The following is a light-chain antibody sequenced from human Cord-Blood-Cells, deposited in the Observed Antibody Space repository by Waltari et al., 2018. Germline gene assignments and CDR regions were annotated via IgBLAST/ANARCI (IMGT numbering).Light chain of an antibody. Sequence: ETTLTQSPAFKSATPGDKVNISYKARQDFDDDMNWSQQKPVEAAIFMIQEATTLVPGISPRFSGSGYGTDFTLTINNIESDDSAYYFWLQHDNFPYTFGQGTKLEIK. CDR2: EAT. J-gene: IGKJ2*01. CDR1: QDFDDD. V-gene: IGKV5-2*01. CDR3: LQHDNFPYT.